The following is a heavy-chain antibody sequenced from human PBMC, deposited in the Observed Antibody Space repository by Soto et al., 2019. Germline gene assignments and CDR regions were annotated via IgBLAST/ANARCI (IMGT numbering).Heavy chain of an antibody. D-gene: IGHD3-22*01. CDR3: ARERENYYDSSGYYREFDY. CDR2: IYYSGST. V-gene: IGHV4-59*01. CDR1: GGSTSSYY. Sequence: SESLSLTLTVSGGSTSSYYWSWIRQSPLHVMEWIGYIYYSGSTNYNPSLKRRVTISVDTSKNQFSLKLSSVTAADTAVYYCARERENYYDSSGYYREFDYWGQGTLVAVSS. J-gene: IGHJ4*02.